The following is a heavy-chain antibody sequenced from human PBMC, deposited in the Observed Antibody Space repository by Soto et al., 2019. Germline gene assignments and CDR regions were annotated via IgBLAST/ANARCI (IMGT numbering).Heavy chain of an antibody. Sequence: QVQLVQSGAEVKKPGSSVKVSCKASGGTFSSYAISWVRQAPGQGLEWMGGIIPIFGTANYAQKFQGRVTITADESTSTAYMELSSLRSEDTAVYYCARETRRRYCSGGSCYSGAVYWGQGTLVPVSS. CDR1: GGTFSSYA. CDR3: ARETRRRYCSGGSCYSGAVY. V-gene: IGHV1-69*01. J-gene: IGHJ4*02. D-gene: IGHD2-15*01. CDR2: IIPIFGTA.